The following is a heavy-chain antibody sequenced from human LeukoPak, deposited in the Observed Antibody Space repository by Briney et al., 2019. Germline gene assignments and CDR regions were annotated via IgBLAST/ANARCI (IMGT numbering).Heavy chain of an antibody. CDR1: GFTFSSYE. V-gene: IGHV3-48*03. CDR3: ATGYYYDSSGYYPFLFDY. J-gene: IGHJ4*02. Sequence: GGSLRLSCAASGFTFSSYEMNWVRQAPGKGLEWVSYISSSGSTIYYADSVKRRFTISRDNAKNSLYLQMNSMRAEDTAVYYCATGYYYDSSGYYPFLFDYWGQRTLVTVSS. CDR2: ISSSGSTI. D-gene: IGHD3-22*01.